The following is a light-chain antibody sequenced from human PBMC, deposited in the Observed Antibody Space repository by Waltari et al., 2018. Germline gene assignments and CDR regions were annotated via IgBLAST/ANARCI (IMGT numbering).Light chain of an antibody. CDR2: AAS. CDR3: QHHVRLPAT. Sequence: EIVLTQSPGTLSLSPGERATLSCRASQSISKYLAWYQQRPGQAPRLLIYAASNRATGIPDRFSGGWSGTDFSLTISRLEPEDFAVYYCQHHVRLPATFGQGTKVEIK. CDR1: QSISKY. J-gene: IGKJ1*01. V-gene: IGKV3-20*01.